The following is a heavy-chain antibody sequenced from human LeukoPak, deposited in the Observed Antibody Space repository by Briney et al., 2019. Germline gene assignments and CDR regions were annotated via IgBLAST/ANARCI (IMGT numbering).Heavy chain of an antibody. V-gene: IGHV3-74*01. Sequence: GSLRLSCAASGFTFSKYWMLWVRQPPGKGLESVSRINTDGTVTTYADSVKGRFTVSRDNADNTMFLQMNSVRDEDTAVYYCATKQWLAPPPDSWGQGTPVTVSS. J-gene: IGHJ4*02. CDR3: ATKQWLAPPPDS. CDR2: INTDGTVT. D-gene: IGHD6-19*01. CDR1: GFTFSKYW.